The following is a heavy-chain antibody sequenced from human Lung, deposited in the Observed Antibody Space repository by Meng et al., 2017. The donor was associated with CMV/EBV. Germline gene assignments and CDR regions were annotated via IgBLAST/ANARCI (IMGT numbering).Heavy chain of an antibody. CDR3: VRDGDHWNFDY. CDR1: GFTFSRYW. D-gene: IGHD1-1*01. CDR2: IKTDGTYS. Sequence: GESLKISCAASGFTFSRYWMHWVRQTPEKGLVWVSRIKTDGTYSNYADYVKGRFTISRDNARNTLNLQMNSLRGEDTGVYFCVRDGDHWNFDYWGQGTLVTVSS. V-gene: IGHV3-74*01. J-gene: IGHJ4*02.